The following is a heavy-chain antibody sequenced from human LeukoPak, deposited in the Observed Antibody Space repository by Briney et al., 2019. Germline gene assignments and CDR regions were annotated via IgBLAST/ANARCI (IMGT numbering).Heavy chain of an antibody. V-gene: IGHV1-8*01. CDR1: GYNFTSYD. J-gene: IGHJ6*02. Sequence: ASVKVSCKASGYNFTSYDINWVRQATGQGLEWMGWMNANSSNTGYAQKFQGRVTMTRNTSISTAYMELSSLRSEDTAVYYCARGPGSGPGSYLHYYYYGMDVWVQGTTVTVSS. CDR2: MNANSSNT. D-gene: IGHD3-10*01. CDR3: ARGPGSGPGSYLHYYYYGMDV.